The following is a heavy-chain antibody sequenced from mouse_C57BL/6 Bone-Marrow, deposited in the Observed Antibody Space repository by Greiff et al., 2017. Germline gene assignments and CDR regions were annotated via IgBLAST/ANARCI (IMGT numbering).Heavy chain of an antibody. Sequence: QVQLQQSGAELVRPGASVTLSCKASGYTFTDYEMHWVKQTPVHGLEWIGAIDPETGGTAYNQKFKGKAILTADTSSSTAYMELRSLTSADSAVYYWTRHGVDYWGQGTTLTVSS. CDR2: IDPETGGT. CDR1: GYTFTDYE. CDR3: TRHGVDY. V-gene: IGHV1-15*01. J-gene: IGHJ2*01. D-gene: IGHD1-1*01.